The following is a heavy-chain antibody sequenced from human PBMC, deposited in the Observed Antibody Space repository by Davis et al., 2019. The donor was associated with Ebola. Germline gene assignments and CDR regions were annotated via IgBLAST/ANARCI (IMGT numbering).Heavy chain of an antibody. V-gene: IGHV3-33*01. CDR2: IWYDGSNK. J-gene: IGHJ4*02. D-gene: IGHD2-15*01. CDR3: ARDFGWYCSGGSCYSGFDY. CDR1: GFTFSSYG. Sequence: GGSLRLSCAASGFTFSSYGMHWVRQAPGKGLEWVAVIWYDGSNKYYADSVKGRFTISRDNSKNTLYLQMNSLRAEDTAVYYCARDFGWYCSGGSCYSGFDYWGQGTLVTVSS.